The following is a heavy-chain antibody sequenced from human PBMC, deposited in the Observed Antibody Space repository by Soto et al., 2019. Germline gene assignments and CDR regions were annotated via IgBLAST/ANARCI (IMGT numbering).Heavy chain of an antibody. CDR3: ARAGHGGNGNWFDP. CDR1: GGTFSSYA. D-gene: IGHD2-15*01. J-gene: IGHJ5*02. Sequence: PVKVSCKASGGTFSSYAISWVRQAPGQGLEWMGGIIPIFGTANYAQKFQGRVTIAADESTSTAYMELSSLRSEDTAVYYCARAGHGGNGNWFDPWGQGTLVTVSS. V-gene: IGHV1-69*13. CDR2: IIPIFGTA.